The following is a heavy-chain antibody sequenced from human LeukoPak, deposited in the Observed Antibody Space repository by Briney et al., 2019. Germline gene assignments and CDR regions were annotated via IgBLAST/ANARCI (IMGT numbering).Heavy chain of an antibody. V-gene: IGHV3-7*01. Sequence: PGGSLRLSCEGSGFTFSNYWVGWVRQAPGKGLQWVANIKTDGSENYYVDSVKGRFTISRDNSKNTLYLQMNSLRAEDTAVYYCARDLDYYDSSGKPDYWGQGTLVTVSS. CDR3: ARDLDYYDSSGKPDY. CDR2: IKTDGSEN. J-gene: IGHJ4*02. D-gene: IGHD3-22*01. CDR1: GFTFSNYW.